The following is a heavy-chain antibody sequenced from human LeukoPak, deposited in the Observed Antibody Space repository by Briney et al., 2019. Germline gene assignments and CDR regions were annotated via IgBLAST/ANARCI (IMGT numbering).Heavy chain of an antibody. CDR3: ARPFGRSGPRPGAFDI. D-gene: IGHD2-15*01. Sequence: SETLSLTCTVSGGSISSSSYYWGWLRQPPGKGLEWIGLIYYSGSTYYNPSLKSRVTISVDTSKNQCSLKLSSVTAADTAVYYCARPFGRSGPRPGAFDIWGQGTMVTVSS. CDR2: IYYSGST. CDR1: GGSISSSSYY. V-gene: IGHV4-39*01. J-gene: IGHJ3*02.